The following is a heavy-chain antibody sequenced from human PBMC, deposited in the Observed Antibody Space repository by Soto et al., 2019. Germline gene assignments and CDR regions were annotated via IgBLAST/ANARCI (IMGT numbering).Heavy chain of an antibody. D-gene: IGHD2-2*03. V-gene: IGHV1-2*02. CDR2: INPISGGT. J-gene: IGHJ4*02. Sequence: ASVKVSCKASGYTFTDYYIHWVRQAPGQGLEWMAWINPISGGTNYAQKFQGRVTMTRDTSITTTCMELSRLTSDDTAVYYCARDSVGYCSRTRCYGQGYFDYWGQGALVTVSS. CDR3: ARDSVGYCSRTRCYGQGYFDY. CDR1: GYTFTDYY.